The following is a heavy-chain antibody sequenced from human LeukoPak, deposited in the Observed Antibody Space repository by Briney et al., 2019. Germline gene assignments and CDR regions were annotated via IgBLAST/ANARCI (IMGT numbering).Heavy chain of an antibody. CDR3: AKDIYSSSWYGGFDP. J-gene: IGHJ5*02. Sequence: GGSLRLSRAASGFTFDDYAMHWVRQAPGKGLEWVSGISWNSGSIGYADSVKGRFTISRDNAKNSLYPQMNSLRAEDMALYYCAKDIYSSSWYGGFDPWGQGTLVTVSS. D-gene: IGHD6-13*01. CDR2: ISWNSGSI. V-gene: IGHV3-9*03. CDR1: GFTFDDYA.